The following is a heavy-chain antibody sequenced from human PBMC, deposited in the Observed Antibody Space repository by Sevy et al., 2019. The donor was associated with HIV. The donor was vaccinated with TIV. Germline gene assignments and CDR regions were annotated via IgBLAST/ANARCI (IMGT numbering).Heavy chain of an antibody. Sequence: GGSLRLSCAASGFTFGSYGMHWVRQAPGKGLEWVAFISYDRSEKEYADSVKGRFTISRAKSKNTVDLQMNSLRVEDTALYYCARVRRSYYFDYWGQGTLVTVSS. CDR2: ISYDRSEK. J-gene: IGHJ4*02. CDR3: ARVRRSYYFDY. CDR1: GFTFGSYG. V-gene: IGHV3-33*01. D-gene: IGHD3-10*01.